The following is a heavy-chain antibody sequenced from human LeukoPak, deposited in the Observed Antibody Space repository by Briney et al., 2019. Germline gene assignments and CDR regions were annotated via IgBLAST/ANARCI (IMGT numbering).Heavy chain of an antibody. Sequence: GGSLRLSCEPSGFTFSSYSMNWVRQAPGRGLEWVSYISIRGDTIYYADSEKGRFTVSRDNVKNSLYLHMNSLRAEDTAVYFCARAHLSSGRIGYRTLDYWGQGTLVTVSS. J-gene: IGHJ4*02. CDR3: ARAHLSSGRIGYRTLDY. CDR2: ISIRGDTI. V-gene: IGHV3-48*01. D-gene: IGHD6-25*01. CDR1: GFTFSSYS.